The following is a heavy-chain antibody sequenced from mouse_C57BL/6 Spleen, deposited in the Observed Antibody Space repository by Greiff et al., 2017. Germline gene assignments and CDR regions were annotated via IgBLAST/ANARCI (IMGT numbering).Heavy chain of an antibody. CDR1: GYTFTSYW. Sequence: QVQLQQPGAELVMPGASVQLSCKASGYTFTSYWMHWVKQRPGQGLEWIGEIDPSDSYTNYNQKFKGKSTLTVDKSSSTAYMQLSSLTSEDSAVYYCARSPSTMVTYDYAMDYWGQGTSVTVSS. D-gene: IGHD2-1*01. J-gene: IGHJ4*01. CDR2: IDPSDSYT. V-gene: IGHV1-69*01. CDR3: ARSPSTMVTYDYAMDY.